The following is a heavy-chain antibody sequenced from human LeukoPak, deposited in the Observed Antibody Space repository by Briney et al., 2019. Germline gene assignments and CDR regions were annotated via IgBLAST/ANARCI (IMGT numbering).Heavy chain of an antibody. D-gene: IGHD5-18*01. J-gene: IGHJ4*02. V-gene: IGHV3-33*01. CDR1: GFTFSSYG. CDR2: IWYDGSDK. Sequence: GGSLRLSCAASGFTFSSYGMHWVRQAPGKGLEWVAVIWYDGSDKHYADAVKGRFTISRDNAKNSLYLQMNSLRAEDTAVYYCVREGQTAWNDYWGQGTLATVSS. CDR3: VREGQTAWNDY.